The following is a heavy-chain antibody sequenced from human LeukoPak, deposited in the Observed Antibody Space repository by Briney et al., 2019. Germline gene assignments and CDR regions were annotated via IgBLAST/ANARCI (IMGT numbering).Heavy chain of an antibody. J-gene: IGHJ6*03. CDR1: GGSISSYY. CDR3: ARQRRVRGAKEVYYYYYYYMDV. Sequence: SETLSLTCTVSGGSISSYYWSWIRQPPGKGLEWIGYIYYSGSTYYNPSLRSRVTISVETSKNQFSLKLSSVTAADTAVYYCARQRRVRGAKEVYYYYYYYMDVWGKGTTVTISS. CDR2: IYYSGST. D-gene: IGHD3-10*01. V-gene: IGHV4-59*08.